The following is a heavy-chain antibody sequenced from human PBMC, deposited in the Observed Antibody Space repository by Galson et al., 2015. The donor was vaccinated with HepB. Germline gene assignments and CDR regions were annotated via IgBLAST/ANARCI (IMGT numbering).Heavy chain of an antibody. V-gene: IGHV5-10-1*01. D-gene: IGHD1-26*01. J-gene: IGHJ1*01. CDR3: ARRGGRYRKYFQD. Sequence: QSGAEVKKPGESLRISCQGSGYSFTYYWIAWVRQMPGKGLEWMGRIDPSDSYINYSPSFQGHITISTDKSINTAYLQWSTLRASDTAMYYCARRGGRYRKYFQDWGQGTLVTVSS. CDR1: GYSFTYYW. CDR2: IDPSDSYI.